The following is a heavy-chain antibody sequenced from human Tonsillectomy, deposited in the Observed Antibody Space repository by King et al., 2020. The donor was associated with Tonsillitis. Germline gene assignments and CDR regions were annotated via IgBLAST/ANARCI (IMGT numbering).Heavy chain of an antibody. J-gene: IGHJ4*02. CDR1: GFTFSRYA. CDR2: ISGSGGST. D-gene: IGHD6-25*01. Sequence: VQLVESGGGLVQPGGSLRLSCAASGFTFSRYAMSWVRQAPGKGLQWVSVISGSGGSTYYADSVKGRFTISRENSKNKLYLQMNSLRAKGTAVYYCANPLAAAARPWEYYLYYWGQGALVTASP. V-gene: IGHV3-23*04. CDR3: ANPLAAAARPWEYYLYY.